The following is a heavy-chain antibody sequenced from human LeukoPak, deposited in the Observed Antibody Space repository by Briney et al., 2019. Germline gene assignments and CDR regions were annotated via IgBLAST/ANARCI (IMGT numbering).Heavy chain of an antibody. J-gene: IGHJ6*02. D-gene: IGHD3-22*01. Sequence: KPGGSLRLSCAASGFTFSDYYMSWIRQAPGKGLEWVSYISSSGSTIYYADSVKGRFTISRDNAKNSLYLQMNSLRAEDTAVYYCARDYRDYYDSSGSLRYYYYGMDVWGQGTTVTVSS. V-gene: IGHV3-11*01. CDR1: GFTFSDYY. CDR3: ARDYRDYYDSSGSLRYYYYGMDV. CDR2: ISSSGSTI.